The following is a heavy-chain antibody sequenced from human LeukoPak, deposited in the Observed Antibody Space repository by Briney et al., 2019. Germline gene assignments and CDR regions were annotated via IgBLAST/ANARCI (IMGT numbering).Heavy chain of an antibody. Sequence: GGSLRLSCAASGFTFSSYWMTWVRQAPGQGLEWVANIKHNGDELNYVDSVEDRFTISRDNAKNSLYLHMTDLRAEDTAVYYCARELRTFDSWGQGTLVTVSS. CDR3: ARELRTFDS. CDR2: IKHNGDEL. V-gene: IGHV3-7*01. CDR1: GFTFSSYW. D-gene: IGHD3-16*01. J-gene: IGHJ4*02.